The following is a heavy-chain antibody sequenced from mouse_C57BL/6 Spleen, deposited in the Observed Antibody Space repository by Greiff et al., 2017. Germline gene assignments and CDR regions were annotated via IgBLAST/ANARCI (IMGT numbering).Heavy chain of an antibody. Sequence: EVKLQESGPGLVKPSQSLSLTCSVTGYSITSGYYWNWIRQFPGNKLEWMGYISYDGSNNYNPSLKNRISITRDTSKNQFFLKLNSVTTEDTATYYCAREDYDYDEAWFAYWGQGTLVTVSA. CDR2: ISYDGSN. D-gene: IGHD2-4*01. CDR1: GYSITSGYY. CDR3: AREDYDYDEAWFAY. V-gene: IGHV3-6*01. J-gene: IGHJ3*01.